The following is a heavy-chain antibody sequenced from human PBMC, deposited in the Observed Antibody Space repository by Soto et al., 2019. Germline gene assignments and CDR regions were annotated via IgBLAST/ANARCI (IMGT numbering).Heavy chain of an antibody. Sequence: QVQLVESGGGVVQPGRSLRLSCAASGFSVTNYGMHWVRQAPGKGLEWVAVISFDGSNKFYADSVKGRFTISRDNSKNTLYLSMNSLRAEDTAVYYCATDMYRIAEYYFHYWGQGTLVTVSS. J-gene: IGHJ4*02. D-gene: IGHD6-13*01. CDR1: GFSVTNYG. V-gene: IGHV3-30*03. CDR3: ATDMYRIAEYYFHY. CDR2: ISFDGSNK.